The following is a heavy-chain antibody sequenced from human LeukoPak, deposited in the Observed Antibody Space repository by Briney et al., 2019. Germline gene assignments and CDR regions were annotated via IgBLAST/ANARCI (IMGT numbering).Heavy chain of an antibody. CDR3: ARDGYNPVAFDI. D-gene: IGHD5-24*01. CDR1: GGSFSGYY. Sequence: PSETLSLTCAVYGGSFSGYYWSWIRQPPGKGLEWIGEINHSGSTNYNPSLKSRVTISVDTSKNQFSLKLNSVTAADTAVYYCARDGYNPVAFDIWAQGTMVTVSS. J-gene: IGHJ3*02. V-gene: IGHV4-34*01. CDR2: INHSGST.